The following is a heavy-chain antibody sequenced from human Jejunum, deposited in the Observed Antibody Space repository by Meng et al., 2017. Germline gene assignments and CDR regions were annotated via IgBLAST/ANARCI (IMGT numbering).Heavy chain of an antibody. Sequence: EVQLQEAGPGLVRPSGTLSLTCAVSGGSVSTTDWWSWVRQAPGKGLVWVSRINTDGSTTNYADSVMGRFTVSRDNAKNTLYLQMNSLSVEDTAVYYCTRAGSYRHNYWGQGTLVTVSS. D-gene: IGHD3-10*01. V-gene: IGHV3-74*01. CDR1: GGSVSTTDW. J-gene: IGHJ4*02. CDR3: TRAGSYRHNY. CDR2: INTDGSTT.